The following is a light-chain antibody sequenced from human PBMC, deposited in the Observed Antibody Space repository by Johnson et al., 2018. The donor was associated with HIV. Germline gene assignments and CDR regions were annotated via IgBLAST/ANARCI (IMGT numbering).Light chain of an antibody. V-gene: IGLV1-51*02. CDR2: ANN. CDR3: GTWDSSLSSPYV. J-gene: IGLJ1*01. Sequence: HSVLTQPPSVSAAPGQKVTISCSGSSSNIGNNYVSWYQQLPGTAPKLLIYANNRRHSGIPDRSSGSKSGTSATLAITGPQTGDEADYYCGTWDSSLSSPYVFGTGTKVTVL. CDR1: SSNIGNNY.